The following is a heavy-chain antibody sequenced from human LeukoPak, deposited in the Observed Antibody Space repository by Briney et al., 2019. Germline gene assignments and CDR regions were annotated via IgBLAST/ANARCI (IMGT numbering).Heavy chain of an antibody. D-gene: IGHD3-22*01. CDR3: ATLSPTPPHYYDSSE. V-gene: IGHV1-24*01. CDR1: GYTLTELS. Sequence: ASVKVSCKVSGYTLTELSMHWVRQAPGKGLEWMGGFDPEDGETIYAQKFQGRVTMTEDTSTDTAYMELSSLRSEDTAVYYCATLSPTPPHYYDSSEWGQGTLVTVSS. J-gene: IGHJ4*02. CDR2: FDPEDGET.